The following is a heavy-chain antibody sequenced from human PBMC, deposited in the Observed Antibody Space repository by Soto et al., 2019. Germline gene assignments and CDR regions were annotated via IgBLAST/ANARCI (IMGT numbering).Heavy chain of an antibody. D-gene: IGHD3-9*01. V-gene: IGHV3-23*01. Sequence: EVQLLESGEGLVQPGGSLKLSCAPSGFTFSSYAMSWVPQAPGKGLRWVSGIGGSGGNTYYADSVKGRFTISRDNSKNTLFLQMNSLRAEDTAEYYCARVVRYFDTPYGMDVWGQGTTVTVSS. CDR2: IGGSGGNT. CDR3: ARVVRYFDTPYGMDV. J-gene: IGHJ6*02. CDR1: GFTFSSYA.